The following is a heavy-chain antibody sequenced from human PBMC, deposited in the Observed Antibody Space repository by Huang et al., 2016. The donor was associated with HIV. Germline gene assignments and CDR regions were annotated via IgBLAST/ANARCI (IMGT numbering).Heavy chain of an antibody. D-gene: IGHD2-15*01. CDR1: GFTFNNFG. J-gene: IGHJ4*02. CDR2: ISYDGSNG. Sequence: QVQLVESGGGVVQPGRSLSLSCVASGFTFNNFGMHWGRQAPGKGRELVAVISYDGSNGRYSESVKGRFTISRDNPMDTLYLQMNSLRPDDTAVYYCAKESRWYSDLDNWGQGTLVTVSS. CDR3: AKESRWYSDLDN. V-gene: IGHV3-30*18.